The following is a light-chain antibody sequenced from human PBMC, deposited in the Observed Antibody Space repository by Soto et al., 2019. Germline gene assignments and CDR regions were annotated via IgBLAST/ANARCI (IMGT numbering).Light chain of an antibody. V-gene: IGKV1-8*01. CDR1: QGISSY. CDR2: AAS. Sequence: AIRMTQSPSSFSASTGDRVTITCRASQGISSYLAWYQQKPGKAPKLLIYAASTLQSGVPSRFSGSGSGTDFTLTISRLQSEDFATYYCQQYYSYQTFGQGTKVEIK. CDR3: QQYYSYQT. J-gene: IGKJ1*01.